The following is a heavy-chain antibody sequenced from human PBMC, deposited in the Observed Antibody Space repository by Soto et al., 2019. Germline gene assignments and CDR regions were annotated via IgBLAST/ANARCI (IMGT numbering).Heavy chain of an antibody. CDR1: DYTFNSYG. CDR3: AGSRGFGFDF. V-gene: IGHV1-18*01. J-gene: IGHJ4*02. Sequence: QVQLVQSGDELKKPGASVKVSSKASDYTFNSYGISWVRKAPGQGLEWMGWLSGDNGDIKYAQKFQGRVTMTTDISTSTVYMELRSLSSDDTAVYFCAGSRGFGFDFWGQGTLVTVSS. CDR2: LSGDNGDI. D-gene: IGHD2-15*01.